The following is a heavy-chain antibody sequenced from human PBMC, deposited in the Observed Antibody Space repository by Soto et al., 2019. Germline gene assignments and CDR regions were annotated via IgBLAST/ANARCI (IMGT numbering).Heavy chain of an antibody. Sequence: ASVKVSCKASGYTFTSYAMHWVRQAPGQRLEWMGWIYAGNGNTKYSQKFQGRVTITRDTSASTAYMELSSLRSEDTAVYYCAREYCSSTSCYGLRRDYYYGMDVWGQGTTVTVTS. CDR1: GYTFTSYA. V-gene: IGHV1-3*01. CDR3: AREYCSSTSCYGLRRDYYYGMDV. D-gene: IGHD2-2*01. CDR2: IYAGNGNT. J-gene: IGHJ6*02.